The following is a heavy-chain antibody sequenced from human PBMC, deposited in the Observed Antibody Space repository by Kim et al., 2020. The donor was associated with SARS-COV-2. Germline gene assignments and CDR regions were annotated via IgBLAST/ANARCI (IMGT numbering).Heavy chain of an antibody. CDR1: GYTFTGYY. J-gene: IGHJ4*02. V-gene: IGHV1-2*02. CDR3: ARGVPGWEPHGGVDY. CDR2: INPNSGGT. Sequence: ASVKVSCKASGYTFTGYYMHWVRQAPGQGLEWMGWINPNSGGTNYAQKFQGRVTMTRDTSISTAYMELSRLRSDDTAVYYCARGVPGWEPHGGVDYWGQGTLVTVSS. D-gene: IGHD1-26*01.